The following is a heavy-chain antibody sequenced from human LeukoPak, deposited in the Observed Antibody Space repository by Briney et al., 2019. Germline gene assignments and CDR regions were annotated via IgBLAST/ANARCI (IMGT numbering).Heavy chain of an antibody. J-gene: IGHJ6*03. V-gene: IGHV1-46*01. CDR3: ARGATDYFYMDD. Sequence: ASVMVSCKTSGYTFSSYSMHWVRQAPGQGLEWMAIIDPSDGGRSYAQKFQGRVTMTSDTSASTVYMELRSLRSEDTAVYYCARGATDYFYMDDWGKGTTVSVSS. CDR1: GYTFSSYS. CDR2: IDPSDGGR.